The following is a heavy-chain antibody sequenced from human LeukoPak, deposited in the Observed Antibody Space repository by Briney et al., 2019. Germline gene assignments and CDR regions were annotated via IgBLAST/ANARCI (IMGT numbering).Heavy chain of an antibody. J-gene: IGHJ4*02. CDR3: ANEDSGYGFVY. V-gene: IGHV3-30*02. Sequence: GGSLRLSCAASGFSFSNYGMHWLRRAPGKGLEWVAFIRFDGRNKFYADSVKGRFTISRDNSKNTLSLQMNSLRAEDTAVYYCANEDSGYGFVYWGQGTLVTVSA. CDR2: IRFDGRNK. CDR1: GFSFSNYG. D-gene: IGHD5-12*01.